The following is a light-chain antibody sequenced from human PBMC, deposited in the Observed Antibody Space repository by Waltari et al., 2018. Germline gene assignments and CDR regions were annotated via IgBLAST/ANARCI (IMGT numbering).Light chain of an antibody. Sequence: QSVLTQPPSASGTPGQRVTISCSGSSSNVGGNNVYWYQQFPGMAPKLLIYKNNQRPAGVPDGFSGAKSGTSASLAISGLRSEDESDYYCAALDDSLRGYVFGSGTKVTVL. CDR2: KNN. V-gene: IGLV1-47*01. CDR3: AALDDSLRGYV. CDR1: SSNVGGNN. J-gene: IGLJ1*01.